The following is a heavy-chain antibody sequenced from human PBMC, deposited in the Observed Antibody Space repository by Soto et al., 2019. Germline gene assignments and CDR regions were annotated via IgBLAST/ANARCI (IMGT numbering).Heavy chain of an antibody. Sequence: GVSLRLSCAASGFTFSNYAMTWVRQAPGKGLEWVSAISGSGGSTYFADSVKGRFTISRDNSKNTLYLQVNSLRAEDTAVYYCAKPGGSGSYRYYYYGLDVWGQGTTVTVSS. CDR2: ISGSGGST. V-gene: IGHV3-23*01. CDR3: AKPGGSGSYRYYYYGLDV. J-gene: IGHJ6*02. D-gene: IGHD3-10*01. CDR1: GFTFSNYA.